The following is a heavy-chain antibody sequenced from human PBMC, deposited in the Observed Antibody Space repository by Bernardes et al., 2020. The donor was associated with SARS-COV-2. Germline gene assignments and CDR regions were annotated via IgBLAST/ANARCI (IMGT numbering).Heavy chain of an antibody. CDR2: ISSSGSTI. J-gene: IGHJ6*02. D-gene: IGHD4-17*01. V-gene: IGHV3-48*03. CDR1: GFTFSSYE. CDR3: ARHPGYGDYVLTGRGRYYYYGMDV. Sequence: GSLSLSCAASGFTFSSYEMNWVRQAPGKGLEWVSYISSSGSTIYYADSVKGRFTISRDNAKNSLYLQMNSLRAEDTAVYYCARHPGYGDYVLTGRGRYYYYGMDVWGQGTTVTVSS.